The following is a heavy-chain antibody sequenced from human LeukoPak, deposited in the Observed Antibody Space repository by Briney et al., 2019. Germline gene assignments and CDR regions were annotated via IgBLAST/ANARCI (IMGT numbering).Heavy chain of an antibody. CDR2: ISGSGGST. CDR3: AKAPWELLNGDY. J-gene: IGHJ4*02. CDR1: GFTFSSYA. Sequence: GGPLRLSCAASGFTFSSYAMSWVRQAPGKGLEWVSAISGSGGSTYYADSVKGRFTISRDNSKNTLYLQMNSLRAEDTAVYYCAKAPWELLNGDYWGQGTLVTVSS. V-gene: IGHV3-23*01. D-gene: IGHD1-26*01.